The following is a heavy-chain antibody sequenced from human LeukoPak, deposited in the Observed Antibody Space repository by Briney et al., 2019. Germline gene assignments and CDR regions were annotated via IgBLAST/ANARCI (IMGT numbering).Heavy chain of an antibody. CDR1: GVTFSTQN. D-gene: IGHD6-13*01. CDR3: ARDRQQMDREGYFDL. CDR2: ISNTTRTI. J-gene: IGHJ2*01. Sequence: GGSLRLSCAASGVTFSTQNRNWVRQAPGKGLEWVSYISNTTRTIYYADSVKGRFTISRDNAKSSLFLQMNSLRDEDTAVYYCARDRQQMDREGYFDLWGRGTLVTVSS. V-gene: IGHV3-48*02.